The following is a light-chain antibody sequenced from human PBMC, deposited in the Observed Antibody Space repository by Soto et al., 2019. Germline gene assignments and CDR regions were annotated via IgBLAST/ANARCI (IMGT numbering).Light chain of an antibody. CDR3: QQYNSYPFT. CDR2: KAS. V-gene: IGKV1-5*03. CDR1: QSISSW. Sequence: DIQMTQSPSTLSASVGDRVTITCRASQSISSWLAWYQQKPGKAPKLLIYKASSIESGVPSRFSGSGSGTEFTLTISSLQPDDFATYYCQQYNSYPFTFGQGTRLEIK. J-gene: IGKJ5*01.